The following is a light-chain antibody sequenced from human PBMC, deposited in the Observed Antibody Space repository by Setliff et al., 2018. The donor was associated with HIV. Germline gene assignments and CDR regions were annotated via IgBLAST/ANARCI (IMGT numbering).Light chain of an antibody. Sequence: VLAQPRSVSGSPGQSVTISCTGSSGDVGRNNYVSWYQQHPAKVPKLMIYEVSNRPSGVSNRFSGSKSGNTASLTISGLQAEDEADYYCSSYTSSSTLVFGTGTKVTVL. CDR2: EVS. V-gene: IGLV2-14*01. J-gene: IGLJ1*01. CDR1: SGDVGRNNY. CDR3: SSYTSSSTLV.